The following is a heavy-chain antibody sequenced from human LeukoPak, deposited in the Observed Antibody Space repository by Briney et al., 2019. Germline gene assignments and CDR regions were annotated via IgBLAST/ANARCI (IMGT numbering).Heavy chain of an antibody. CDR2: IYYSGST. D-gene: IGHD1-26*01. CDR1: GGSLSSGDYY. CDR3: AREPRIVGAITGY. Sequence: PSQTLSLTCTVSGGSLSSGDYYWGWLRQPPGRGLEWIGYIYYSGSTYYNPSLKSRVTISVDTSKNQFSLKLSSVTAADTAVYYCAREPRIVGAITGYWGQGTLVTVSS. V-gene: IGHV4-30-4*01. J-gene: IGHJ4*02.